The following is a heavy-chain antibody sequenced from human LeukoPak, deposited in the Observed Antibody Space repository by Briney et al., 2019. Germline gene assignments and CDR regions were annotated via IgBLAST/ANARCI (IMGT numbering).Heavy chain of an antibody. V-gene: IGHV3-15*01. D-gene: IGHD2/OR15-2a*01. CDR2: IKSKTDGGTT. CDR1: GFTFSNAW. Sequence: GGSLRLSCAASGFTFSNAWMNWVRQAPGNGLEWVGRIKSKTDGGTTEYAAPVKGRFTISRDDAKNTLYLQMNSLKTEGTAVYYCTTGATRLLLEYWGQGTLVTVSS. CDR3: TTGATRLLLEY. J-gene: IGHJ4*02.